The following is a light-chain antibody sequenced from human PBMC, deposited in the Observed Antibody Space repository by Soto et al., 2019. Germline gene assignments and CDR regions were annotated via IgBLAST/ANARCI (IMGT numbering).Light chain of an antibody. J-gene: IGLJ1*01. CDR1: SGHKNYA. CDR3: QTWDAGILV. Sequence: QLVLTQSPSASASLGASVKLTCTLSSGHKNYAIAWHQQQPEKGPRYLMRLNSDGSHNKGDGIPDRFSGSSSGAERYLIISSLHSEDEADYYCQTWDAGILVFGTGTKVTVL. CDR2: LNSDGSH. V-gene: IGLV4-69*01.